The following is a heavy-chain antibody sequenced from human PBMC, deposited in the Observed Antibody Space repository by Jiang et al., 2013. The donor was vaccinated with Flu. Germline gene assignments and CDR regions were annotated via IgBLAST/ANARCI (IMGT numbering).Heavy chain of an antibody. CDR1: GDSISSNNW. D-gene: IGHD4-17*01. Sequence: PSGTLSLTCAVSGDSISSNNWWSWVRQPPGKGLEWIGEIYHSGSTNYNPSLKSRVTISVDKSKNQFSLKLSSVTAADTAVYYCARGGATVTTVIKYWGQGTLVTVSS. CDR2: IYHSGST. J-gene: IGHJ4*02. V-gene: IGHV4-4*02. CDR3: ARGGATVTTVIKY.